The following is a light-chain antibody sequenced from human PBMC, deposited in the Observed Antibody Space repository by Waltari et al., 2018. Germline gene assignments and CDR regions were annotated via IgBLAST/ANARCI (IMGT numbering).Light chain of an antibody. J-gene: IGKJ2*01. CDR2: GAS. CDR3: QQYGRSWNT. Sequence: EIVLTQSPGTLSLPPGEKATLSCRASQSVSSSYLAWYQQKPGQAPRLLIHGASSRATGIPDRFSGSGSGTDFTLTISRLEPEDFAVYYCQQYGRSWNTFGQGTKLEIK. CDR1: QSVSSSY. V-gene: IGKV3-20*01.